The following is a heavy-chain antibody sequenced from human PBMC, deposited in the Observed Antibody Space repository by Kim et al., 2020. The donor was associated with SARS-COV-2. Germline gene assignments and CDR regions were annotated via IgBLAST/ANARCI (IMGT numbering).Heavy chain of an antibody. D-gene: IGHD3-22*01. CDR3: ARVGHYYDSRSGAFDI. CDR1: GYTFTSYG. Sequence: ASVKVSCKASGYTFTSYGISWVRQAPGQGLEWMGWISAYNGDTNYAQKLQGRVTMTPDTSTSTAYMELRSLRSDDTAVYYCARVGHYYDSRSGAFDIWGQGTMVTVSS. J-gene: IGHJ3*02. CDR2: ISAYNGDT. V-gene: IGHV1-18*01.